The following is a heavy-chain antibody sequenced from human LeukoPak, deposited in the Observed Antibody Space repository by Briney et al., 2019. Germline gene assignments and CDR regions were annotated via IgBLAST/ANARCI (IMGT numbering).Heavy chain of an antibody. V-gene: IGHV4-59*01. J-gene: IGHJ2*01. CDR2: IYYNGST. CDR1: GCSISSYY. CDR3: ARVDYGYYESGRRYWYFDL. D-gene: IGHD4-17*01. Sequence: SETLSLTCTVSGCSISSYYLSWIRQPPGKGLEWVGHIYYNGSTNYNPSLKSRVTISVDTSKNQFSLKLSSVTAADTAVYYCARVDYGYYESGRRYWYFDLWGRGTLATVSS.